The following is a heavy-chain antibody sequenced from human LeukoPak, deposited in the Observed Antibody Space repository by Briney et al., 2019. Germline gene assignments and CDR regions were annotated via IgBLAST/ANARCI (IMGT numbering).Heavy chain of an antibody. Sequence: PGGSLRLSCAASGFTFGSYSMNWVRQAPGKGLEWASSISSSSSYIYYADSVKGRFTISRDNAKNSLYLQMNSLRAEDTAVYYCARDSLVIDYWGQGTLVTVSP. CDR1: GFTFGSYS. CDR2: ISSSSSYI. D-gene: IGHD3-9*01. CDR3: ARDSLVIDY. J-gene: IGHJ4*02. V-gene: IGHV3-21*01.